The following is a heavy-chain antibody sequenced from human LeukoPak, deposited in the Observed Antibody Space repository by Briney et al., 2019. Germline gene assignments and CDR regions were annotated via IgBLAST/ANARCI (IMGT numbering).Heavy chain of an antibody. D-gene: IGHD6-6*01. V-gene: IGHV3-74*01. CDR2: INSDGSST. J-gene: IGHJ4*02. CDR1: GFTFSSYW. Sequence: GGSLRLSCAASGFTFSSYWMHWVRQAPGKGLVWVSRINSDGSSTSYADSVKGRFTISRDNAKNTLYLQMNSLRAEDTSVYYCAREYSSSAGDYWGQGTLVTVSS. CDR3: AREYSSSAGDY.